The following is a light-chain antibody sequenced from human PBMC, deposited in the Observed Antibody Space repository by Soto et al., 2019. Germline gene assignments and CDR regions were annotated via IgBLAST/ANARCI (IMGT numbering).Light chain of an antibody. CDR2: LNSDGSH. V-gene: IGLV4-69*01. CDR1: SGHNSCA. CDR3: QTWGTGIVV. Sequence: QSVLTQSPSASASLGASVKLTCTLSSGHNSCAIVWHEQQPEKGPRYLMKLNSDGSHSKGDGIPDRFSGSSSGAERYLTISSLQSEDEADYYCQTWGTGIVVFGGGTKLTVL. J-gene: IGLJ2*01.